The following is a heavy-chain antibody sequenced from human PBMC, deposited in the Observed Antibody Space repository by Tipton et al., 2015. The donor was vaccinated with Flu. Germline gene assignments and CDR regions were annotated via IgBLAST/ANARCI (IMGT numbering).Heavy chain of an antibody. V-gene: IGHV3-9*01. CDR1: GFTFDDYA. D-gene: IGHD6-19*01. Sequence: SLRLSCAASGFTFDDYAMHWVRQFPGKGLEWVSGIHWNGGNIGYADSVKGRFTISRDNAKNSLYLEMNSLRPEDTALYYCAKDSVGGSGGYYFDQWGQGTLVTVSS. CDR3: AKDSVGGSGGYYFDQ. J-gene: IGHJ4*02. CDR2: IHWNGGNI.